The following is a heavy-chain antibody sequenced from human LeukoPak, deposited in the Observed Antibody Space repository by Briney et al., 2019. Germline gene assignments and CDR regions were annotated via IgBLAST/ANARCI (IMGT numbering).Heavy chain of an antibody. CDR3: AKDPTVVTPIDY. V-gene: IGHV3-74*01. CDR2: INSDGSST. Sequence: GGSLRLSCAASGFTFSSYWMHWVRQAPGKGLVWVSRINSDGSSTSYADSVKGRFTISRDNSKNTLYLQMNSLRAEDTAVYYCAKDPTVVTPIDYWGQGTLVTVSS. CDR1: GFTFSSYW. D-gene: IGHD4-23*01. J-gene: IGHJ4*02.